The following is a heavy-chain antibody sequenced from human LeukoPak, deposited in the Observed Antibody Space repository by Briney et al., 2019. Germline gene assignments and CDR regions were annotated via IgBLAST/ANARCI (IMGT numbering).Heavy chain of an antibody. CDR1: GFTFDDYA. J-gene: IGHJ5*02. V-gene: IGHV3-9*01. D-gene: IGHD2-2*01. Sequence: GGSLRLSCAASGFTFDDYAMRWVRQAPGKGLEWVSGISWNSGSIGYAGSVKGRFTISRDNAKNSLYLQMNSLRAEDTALYYCAKDIRKYPLLYWFDPWGQGTLVTVYS. CDR2: ISWNSGSI. CDR3: AKDIRKYPLLYWFDP.